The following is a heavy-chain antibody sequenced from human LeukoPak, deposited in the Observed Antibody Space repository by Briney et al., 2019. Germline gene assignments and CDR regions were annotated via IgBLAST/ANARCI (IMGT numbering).Heavy chain of an antibody. CDR1: GFTLSSYD. V-gene: IGHV3-33*01. J-gene: IGHJ3*02. CDR2: IWSDGSNK. Sequence: GGSLRLSCAASGFTLSSYDMHWVRQAPGRGLEWVALIWSDGSNKYYADSVKGRFTISRDNSENTLYLQMNSLRAEDTAVYYCAGRQGAAFDIWGQGTMVTVSS. CDR3: AGRQGAAFDI. D-gene: IGHD4/OR15-4a*01.